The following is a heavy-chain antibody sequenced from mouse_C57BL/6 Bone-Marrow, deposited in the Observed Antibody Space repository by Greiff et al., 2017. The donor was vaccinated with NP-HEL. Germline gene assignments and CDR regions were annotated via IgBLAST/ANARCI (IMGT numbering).Heavy chain of an antibody. CDR3: ARKDYGSSSYWYFDV. CDR2: INYDGSST. D-gene: IGHD1-1*01. CDR1: GFTFSDYY. J-gene: IGHJ1*03. V-gene: IGHV5-16*01. Sequence: EVKLMESEGGLVQPGSSMKLSCTASGFTFSDYYMAWVRQVPEKGLEWVANINYDGSSTYYLDSLKSRFIISRDNAKNILYLQMSSLKSEDTATYYCARKDYGSSSYWYFDVWGTGTTVTVSS.